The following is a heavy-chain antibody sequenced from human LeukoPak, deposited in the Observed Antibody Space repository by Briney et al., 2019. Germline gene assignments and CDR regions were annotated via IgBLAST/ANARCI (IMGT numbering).Heavy chain of an antibody. Sequence: GGSLRLSCVARGLSFSNYSIHGVRQAPGKGLECVSYISRTGNIVYYTHSVKGRFTISRDNAKDSLFIEMDSLIDEETAVYYCANLTHWGQGILVTVSS. J-gene: IGHJ4*02. D-gene: IGHD2-21*02. V-gene: IGHV3-48*02. CDR1: GLSFSNYS. CDR2: ISRTGNIV. CDR3: ANLTH.